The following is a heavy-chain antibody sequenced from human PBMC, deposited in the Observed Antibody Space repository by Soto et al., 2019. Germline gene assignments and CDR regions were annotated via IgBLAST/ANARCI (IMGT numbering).Heavy chain of an antibody. D-gene: IGHD3-3*01. J-gene: IGHJ6*03. V-gene: IGHV4-59*01. CDR2: IYYSGST. CDR3: ARDDTIFGDRGYFLDV. CDR1: GGSISSYY. Sequence: SETLSLTCTVSGGSISSYYWSWIRQPPGKGLEWIGYIYYSGSTNYNPSLKSRVTISVDTSKNQFSLKLSSVTAADTAVYYCARDDTIFGDRGYFLDVRGKGTSVTVSS.